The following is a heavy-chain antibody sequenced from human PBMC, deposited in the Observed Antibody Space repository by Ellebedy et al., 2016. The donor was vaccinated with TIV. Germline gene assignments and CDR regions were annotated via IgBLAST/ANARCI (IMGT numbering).Heavy chain of an antibody. CDR1: GFTFSSYW. V-gene: IGHV3-74*01. CDR2: INSDWSRT. Sequence: GESLKISCAASGFTFSSYWMHWVRQASGKGLVWVSLINSDWSRTTYADSVKGRFTISRDTAKNSLYLQMNSLRDEDTAMYHCMREGSGFDPWGQGTLVTVSS. CDR3: MREGSGFDP. J-gene: IGHJ5*02.